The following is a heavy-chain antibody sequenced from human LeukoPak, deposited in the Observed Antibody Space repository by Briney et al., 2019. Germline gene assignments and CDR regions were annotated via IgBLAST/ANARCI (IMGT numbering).Heavy chain of an antibody. Sequence: VASVKVSCKASGYTFTSYGISWVRQAPGQGLEWMGWISAYNGNTNYAQKLQGRVTMTTDTSTSTAYMELRSLRSDDTAVYYCVRDSSGGYGHPLDYWGQGTLVTVSS. V-gene: IGHV1-18*04. CDR1: GYTFTSYG. D-gene: IGHD5-18*01. CDR3: VRDSSGGYGHPLDY. CDR2: ISAYNGNT. J-gene: IGHJ4*02.